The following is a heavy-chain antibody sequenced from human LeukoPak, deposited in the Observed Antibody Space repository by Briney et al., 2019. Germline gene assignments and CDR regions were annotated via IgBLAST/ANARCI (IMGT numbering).Heavy chain of an antibody. CDR3: ARDGYYYDSSGYYYADGAFDI. D-gene: IGHD3-22*01. V-gene: IGHV4-39*07. CDR1: GGSIRSSSYY. J-gene: IGHJ3*02. CDR2: IYYSGST. Sequence: SETLSLTCTVSGGSIRSSSYYWGWIRQPPGKGLQWIGSIYYSGSTYYNPSLKSRVTISLDTSKNQFSLKLSSVTAADTAVYYCARDGYYYDSSGYYYADGAFDIWGQGTMVTVSS.